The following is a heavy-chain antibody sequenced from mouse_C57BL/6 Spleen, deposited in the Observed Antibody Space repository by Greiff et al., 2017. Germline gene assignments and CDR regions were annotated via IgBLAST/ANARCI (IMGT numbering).Heavy chain of an antibody. CDR3: ARTPYYSRAMDY. Sequence: QVQLQQSGAELVRPGTSVKVSCKASGYAFTNYLIEWVKQRPGQGLEWIGVINPGSGGTNYNEKFKGKATLTADKSSSTAYMQLSSLTSEDSAVYFCARTPYYSRAMDYWGQGTSVTVSS. CDR2: INPGSGGT. V-gene: IGHV1-54*01. D-gene: IGHD1-1*01. CDR1: GYAFTNYL. J-gene: IGHJ4*01.